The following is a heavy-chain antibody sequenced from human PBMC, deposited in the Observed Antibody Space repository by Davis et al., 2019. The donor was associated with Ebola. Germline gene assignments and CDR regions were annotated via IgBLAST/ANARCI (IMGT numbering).Heavy chain of an antibody. CDR1: GDSISNSAYY. Sequence: PSETLSLTCTVSGDSISNSAYYWSWIRQHPGKGLEWIGYIYYSGSTYYNPSLKSRVTISGDTSKNQFSLKLSSVTAADTAVYYCARGARDVLSRSTWYVNYWGQGTLVTVSS. CDR2: IYYSGST. J-gene: IGHJ4*02. V-gene: IGHV4-31*03. D-gene: IGHD1-26*01. CDR3: ARGARDVLSRSTWYVNY.